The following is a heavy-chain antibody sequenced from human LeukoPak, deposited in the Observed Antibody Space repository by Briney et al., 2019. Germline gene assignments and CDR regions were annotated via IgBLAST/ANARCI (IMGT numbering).Heavy chain of an antibody. Sequence: SVKVSCKASGGTFSSYAISWVRQAPGQGLEWMGGIIPIFGTANYAQKFQGRVTITADESTSTAYMELSSLRSEDTAVYYCAREGNCGGDCYSFDYWGREPWSPSPQ. D-gene: IGHD2-21*01. CDR3: AREGNCGGDCYSFDY. J-gene: IGHJ4*02. CDR1: GGTFSSYA. V-gene: IGHV1-69*01. CDR2: IIPIFGTA.